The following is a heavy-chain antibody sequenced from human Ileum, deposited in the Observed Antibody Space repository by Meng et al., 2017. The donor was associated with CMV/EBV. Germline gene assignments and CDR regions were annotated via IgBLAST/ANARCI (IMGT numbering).Heavy chain of an antibody. CDR2: ISGSVGST. J-gene: IGHJ4*02. Sequence: VRVLGSGGGLVQPGGSLRLSCEASGFTFSTQGMSWVRQAPVKGLEWVSSISGSVGSTYHADFVKGRFTISRDNSKNTLYLQMNSLRVEDTGIYYFAKDPGTWLLGCVDKWGQGTLVTVSS. V-gene: IGHV3-23*01. D-gene: IGHD3-22*01. CDR1: GFTFSTQG. CDR3: AKDPGTWLLGCVDK.